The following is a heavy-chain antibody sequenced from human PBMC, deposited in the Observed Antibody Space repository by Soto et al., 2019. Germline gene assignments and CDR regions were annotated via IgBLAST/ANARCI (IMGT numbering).Heavy chain of an antibody. CDR1: GFTSSSVV. CDR3: AKERGVIDAFDI. Sequence: QVQLVESGGGVVQPGTSLRLSCAASGFTSSSVVIHWVRQAPGKGLEWLAVISSDGNNQYYADSVKGRFTIARDNSKKTLYLQVNSLSAEDTAVYFCAKERGVIDAFDIWGQGTMVTVS. J-gene: IGHJ3*02. CDR2: ISSDGNNQ. D-gene: IGHD3-10*01. V-gene: IGHV3-30*18.